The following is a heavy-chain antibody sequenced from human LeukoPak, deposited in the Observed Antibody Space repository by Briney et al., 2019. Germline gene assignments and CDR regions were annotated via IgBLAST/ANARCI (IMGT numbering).Heavy chain of an antibody. V-gene: IGHV3-23*01. Sequence: GGSLRLSCAASGFSFSTSAMTWVRQAPGKGLEWVSSISTNGGRTYYADSVKGRFTISRDNSKNTLYLQMKSLRAEDTAVYYCAKIVAGNFDYWGQGTLVTVSS. CDR1: GFSFSTSA. D-gene: IGHD5-12*01. CDR3: AKIVAGNFDY. J-gene: IGHJ4*02. CDR2: ISTNGGRT.